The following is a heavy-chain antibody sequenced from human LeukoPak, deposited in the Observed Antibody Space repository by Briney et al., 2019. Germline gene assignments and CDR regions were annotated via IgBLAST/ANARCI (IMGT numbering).Heavy chain of an antibody. D-gene: IGHD3-3*01. CDR2: ISAYNGNT. Sequence: ASVKVSCKASGYTFTSYGISWVRQAPGQGLEWMGWISAYNGNTNYAQKLQGRVTMTTDTSTSTAYMELRSLRSDDTAVYYCARDMSDFWSGYSSPFDYWGQGTLVTVSS. V-gene: IGHV1-18*01. CDR3: ARDMSDFWSGYSSPFDY. J-gene: IGHJ4*02. CDR1: GYTFTSYG.